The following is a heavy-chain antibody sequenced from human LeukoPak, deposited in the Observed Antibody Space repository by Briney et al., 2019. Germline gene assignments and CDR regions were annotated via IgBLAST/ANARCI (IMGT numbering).Heavy chain of an antibody. D-gene: IGHD3-22*01. CDR3: ARAPIVYYYDSSGYFLDY. J-gene: IGHJ4*02. Sequence: SETLSLTCAVYGGSFSGYYWSWVRQPPGKGLEWIGEIYHSGSTNYNPSLKSRVTISVDKSKNQFSLKLSSVTAADTAVYYCARAPIVYYYDSSGYFLDYWGQGTLVTVSS. V-gene: IGHV4-34*01. CDR1: GGSFSGYY. CDR2: IYHSGST.